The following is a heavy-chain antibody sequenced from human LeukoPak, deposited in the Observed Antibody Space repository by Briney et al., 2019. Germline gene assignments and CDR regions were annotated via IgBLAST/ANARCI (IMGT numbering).Heavy chain of an antibody. CDR2: IYHSGST. D-gene: IGHD5-18*01. Sequence: PSETLSLTCAVSGYSISSGYYGGWVRQPPGKGLEWIGNIYHSGSTYYNPSLKSRVTISVDTSKNHFSLRLSPVTAADTAVYYCVRVTSYGKTYFFDSWGQGTLVTVSS. CDR1: GYSISSGYY. J-gene: IGHJ4*02. V-gene: IGHV4-38-2*01. CDR3: VRVTSYGKTYFFDS.